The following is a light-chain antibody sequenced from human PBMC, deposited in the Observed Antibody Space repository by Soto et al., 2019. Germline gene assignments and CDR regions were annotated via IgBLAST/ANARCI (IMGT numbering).Light chain of an antibody. V-gene: IGKV1-5*03. J-gene: IGKJ1*01. CDR2: KAS. CDR1: QSISSW. Sequence: DIQMTQSPSTLSASVGDRVTITCRASQSISSWLAWYQQKPGKAPKLLIYKASSLESGVPSRFSGSGSASEFTLAISSLQPEESENYYCQPYKDNWTFGQGTKV. CDR3: QPYKDNWT.